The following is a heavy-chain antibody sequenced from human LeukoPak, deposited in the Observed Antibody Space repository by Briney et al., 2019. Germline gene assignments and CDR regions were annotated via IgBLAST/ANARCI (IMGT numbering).Heavy chain of an antibody. CDR2: ISSSGSTI. CDR3: ARDPTEFGNWFDP. CDR1: GFTFSSYE. J-gene: IGHJ5*02. V-gene: IGHV3-48*03. D-gene: IGHD3-16*01. Sequence: PGGSLRLSCAASGFTFSSYEMNWVRQAPGKGLEWVSYISSSGSTIYYADSVKGRFTISRDNAKNSLYLQMNSLRAEDTAVYYCARDPTEFGNWFDPWGQGTLVTVSS.